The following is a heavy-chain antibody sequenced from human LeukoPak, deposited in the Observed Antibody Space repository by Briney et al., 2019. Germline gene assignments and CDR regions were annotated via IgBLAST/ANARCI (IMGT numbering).Heavy chain of an antibody. J-gene: IGHJ4*02. CDR3: ARGDSSGWYFDY. V-gene: IGHV3-74*01. D-gene: IGHD6-19*01. CDR1: GFTFSSHS. CDR2: INRDGKIT. Sequence: PGGSLRLSCAASGFTFSSHSMHWVRQAPGKGLVWVSRINRDGKITRYADSVEGRFTISRDNAKNSLYLQMSSLRAEDTALYYCARGDSSGWYFDYWGQGTLVTVSS.